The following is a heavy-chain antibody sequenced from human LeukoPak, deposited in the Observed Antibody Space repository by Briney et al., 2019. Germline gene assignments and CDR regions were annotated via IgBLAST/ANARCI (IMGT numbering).Heavy chain of an antibody. CDR1: GGSFSGYY. J-gene: IGHJ1*01. CDR3: ARARIAAAGTGYFQH. V-gene: IGHV4-34*01. D-gene: IGHD6-13*01. Sequence: SETPSLTCAVYGGSFSGYYWSWIRQPPGKRLEWIGEINHSGSTNYNPSLKSRVTISVDTSKNQFSLKLSSVTAADTAVYYCARARIAAAGTGYFQHWGQGTLVTVSS. CDR2: INHSGST.